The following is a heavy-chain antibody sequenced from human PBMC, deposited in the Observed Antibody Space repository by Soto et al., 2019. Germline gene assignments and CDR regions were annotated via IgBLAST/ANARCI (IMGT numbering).Heavy chain of an antibody. Sequence: ASVKVSCKASGYTFPSYDIYWVRQATGQGLEWMGWMNPNSGNTGYAQKFQGRVTMTRNTSISTAYMELSSLRSEDTAVYYCARGAGLEVVAATPPWFDPWGQGTLVTVSS. CDR1: GYTFPSYD. CDR3: ARGAGLEVVAATPPWFDP. V-gene: IGHV1-8*01. J-gene: IGHJ5*02. CDR2: MNPNSGNT. D-gene: IGHD2-15*01.